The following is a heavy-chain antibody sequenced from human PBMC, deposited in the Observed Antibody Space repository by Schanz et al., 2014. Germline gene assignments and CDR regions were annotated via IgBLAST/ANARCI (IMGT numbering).Heavy chain of an antibody. J-gene: IGHJ6*02. D-gene: IGHD6-13*01. CDR3: AKTRYGSSWQYAGMDV. Sequence: EVQLLESGGGLVQPGGSLRLSCAASGFTFTGYAMCWVRQAPGKGLEWVSTINPSGGGTYYTDSVKGRFTISKDNSKSTVYLQMNSLRAEDTAVYYCAKTRYGSSWQYAGMDVWGQGTTVTVSS. V-gene: IGHV3-23*01. CDR1: GFTFTGYA. CDR2: INPSGGGT.